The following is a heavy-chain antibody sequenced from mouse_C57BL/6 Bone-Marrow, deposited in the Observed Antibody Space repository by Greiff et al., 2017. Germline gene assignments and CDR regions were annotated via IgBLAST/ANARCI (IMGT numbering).Heavy chain of an antibody. V-gene: IGHV1-42*01. CDR3: ARRGYGYVDY. D-gene: IGHD2-10*02. CDR1: GYSFTGYY. CDR2: INPRTGGT. J-gene: IGHJ2*01. Sequence: VQLQQSGPELVKPGASVTISCKASGYSFTGYYMNWVKQSPEKSLEWIGEINPRTGGTTYNQKFKAKATLTVDKSSSTAYMQLKSLTSEDSAVYDCARRGYGYVDYWGQGTTLTVSS.